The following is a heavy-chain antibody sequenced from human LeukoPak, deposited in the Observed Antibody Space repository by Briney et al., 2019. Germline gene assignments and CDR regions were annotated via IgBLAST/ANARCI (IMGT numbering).Heavy chain of an antibody. Sequence: GASVKVSCKASGYTFTSYYMHWVRQAPGQGLEWMGIINPSGGSTSYAQKFQGRVTMTRDTATSTVYMELSSLRSEDTAVYYCARDSRDGYNLALGAFDIWGQGTMVTVSS. D-gene: IGHD5-24*01. J-gene: IGHJ3*02. CDR1: GYTFTSYY. CDR3: ARDSRDGYNLALGAFDI. V-gene: IGHV1-46*01. CDR2: INPSGGST.